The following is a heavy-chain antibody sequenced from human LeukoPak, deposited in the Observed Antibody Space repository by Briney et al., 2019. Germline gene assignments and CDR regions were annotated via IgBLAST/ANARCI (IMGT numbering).Heavy chain of an antibody. CDR1: GYTFTSYG. D-gene: IGHD2-2*01. V-gene: IGHV1-18*01. Sequence: GASVKVSCKASGYTFTSYGINWVRQAPGQGLEWMGWISAYNGNTNYAQKLQGRVTMTTDTSTSTAYMELRSLRSDDTAVYYCARRYCSSTSCSSFDYWGQGTLVTVSS. J-gene: IGHJ4*02. CDR2: ISAYNGNT. CDR3: ARRYCSSTSCSSFDY.